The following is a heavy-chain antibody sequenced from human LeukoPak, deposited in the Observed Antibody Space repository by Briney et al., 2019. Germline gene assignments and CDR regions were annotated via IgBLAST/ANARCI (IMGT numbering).Heavy chain of an antibody. CDR2: ISAYNGNT. CDR3: ATDLSSGYYYYFDY. CDR1: GYTFTSYG. D-gene: IGHD3-22*01. J-gene: IGHJ4*02. Sequence: ASVKVSCKASGYTFTSYGISWVRQAPGQGLEWMGWISAYNGNTNYAQKLQGRVTMTTDTSTSTAYMELSSLRSEDTAIYYCATDLSSGYYYYFDYWGQGTLVTVSS. V-gene: IGHV1-18*01.